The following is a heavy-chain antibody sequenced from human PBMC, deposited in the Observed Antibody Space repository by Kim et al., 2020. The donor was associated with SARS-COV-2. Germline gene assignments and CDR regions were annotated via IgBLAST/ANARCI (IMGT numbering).Heavy chain of an antibody. Sequence: TYYPGSVKGRFTISRENAKDSLYLQMNSLRAGDTAVYYCARDRGDGAFDIWGQGTMVTFSS. V-gene: IGHV3-13*01. CDR2: T. D-gene: IGHD3-10*01. CDR3: ARDRGDGAFDI. J-gene: IGHJ3*02.